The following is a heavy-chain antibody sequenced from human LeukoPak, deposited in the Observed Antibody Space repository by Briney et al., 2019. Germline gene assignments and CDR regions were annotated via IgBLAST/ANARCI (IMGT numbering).Heavy chain of an antibody. CDR2: IGGSSSSI. CDR3: ARDVALSTYHFDSSGLLDY. J-gene: IGHJ4*02. CDR1: GFTFSSYS. V-gene: IGHV3-21*01. D-gene: IGHD3-22*01. Sequence: PGGSLRLSCAASGFTFSSYSMNWVRQAPGKGLEWVSSIGGSSSSIYYADSLKGRFTISRDNAKNSLYLQMNSLRAEDTAVYYCARDVALSTYHFDSSGLLDYWGQGTLVTVSS.